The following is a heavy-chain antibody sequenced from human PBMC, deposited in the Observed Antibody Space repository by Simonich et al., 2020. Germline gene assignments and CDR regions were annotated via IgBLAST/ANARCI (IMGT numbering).Heavy chain of an antibody. D-gene: IGHD6-6*01. CDR2: ICSSGSTI. CDR3: ARDFRLQLVEIGTYYYYGMDV. V-gene: IGHV3-48*03. Sequence: EVQLVESGGGLVQPGGSLRLSCAASGFTFSSYEMNWVRQAPGKGLEWVSYICSSGSTIYYADSVKCRFTNSRDKAKNSLYLQMNSLGAEDTAVYYCARDFRLQLVEIGTYYYYGMDVWGQGTTVTVSS. CDR1: GFTFSSYE. J-gene: IGHJ6*02.